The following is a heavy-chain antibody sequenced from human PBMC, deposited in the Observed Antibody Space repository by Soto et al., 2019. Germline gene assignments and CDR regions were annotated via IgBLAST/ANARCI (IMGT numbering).Heavy chain of an antibody. Sequence: GGSLRLSCAASGFTFSSYSMNWVRQAPGKGLEWVSSLSSSSGHIYYADSVEGRFTIPRDNAKNSLYLQMNSLRAEDTAVYYCVRHWLATREFDYWGQGTLVTVSS. D-gene: IGHD1-26*01. CDR2: LSSSSGHI. CDR3: VRHWLATREFDY. CDR1: GFTFSSYS. V-gene: IGHV3-21*01. J-gene: IGHJ4*02.